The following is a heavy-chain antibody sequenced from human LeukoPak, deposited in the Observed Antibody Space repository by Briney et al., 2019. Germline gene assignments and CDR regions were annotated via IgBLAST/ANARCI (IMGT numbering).Heavy chain of an antibody. D-gene: IGHD6-6*01. V-gene: IGHV3-21*01. J-gene: IGHJ4*02. CDR3: ARGGGFDSSSSGY. Sequence: GGSLRLSCAASGFTFSSYSMNWVRQAPGKGLEWVSSISSSSSYIYYADSVKGRFTISRDNAKNSLYLQMNSPRAEDTAVYYCARGGGFDSSSSGYWGQGTLVTVSS. CDR1: GFTFSSYS. CDR2: ISSSSSYI.